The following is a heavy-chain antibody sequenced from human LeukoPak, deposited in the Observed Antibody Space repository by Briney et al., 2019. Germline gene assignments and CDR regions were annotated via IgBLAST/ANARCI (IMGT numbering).Heavy chain of an antibody. CDR1: GYTFTSYG. J-gene: IGHJ4*02. CDR2: ISAYNGNT. D-gene: IGHD6-13*01. Sequence: ASVKVSCKASGYTFTSYGISWVRQAPGQGLEWMGRISAYNGNTNHAQKLQGRVTMTTDTSTSTAYMELRSLRSDDTAVYYCARDLGAAAGNGNFDYWGQGTLVTVSS. V-gene: IGHV1-18*01. CDR3: ARDLGAAAGNGNFDY.